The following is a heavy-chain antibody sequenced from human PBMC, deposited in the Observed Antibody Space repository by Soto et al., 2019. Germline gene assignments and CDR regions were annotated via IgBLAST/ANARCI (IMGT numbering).Heavy chain of an antibody. Sequence: EVQLLESGGGSVQPGGYLRLSCAASGFTFSSYAMHWVRRPPEKGLEWVSSMSGSGGTAYYADSVKGRFSISRDSLVNTLYLQMNSLRAEDTAVYYCAKGRGQNWNFDYWGQGTLVTVSP. CDR2: MSGSGGTA. CDR3: AKGRGQNWNFDY. J-gene: IGHJ4*02. CDR1: GFTFSSYA. V-gene: IGHV3-23*01. D-gene: IGHD1-1*01.